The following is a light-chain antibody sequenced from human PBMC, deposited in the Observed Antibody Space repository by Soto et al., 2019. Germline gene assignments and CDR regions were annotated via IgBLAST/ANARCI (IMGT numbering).Light chain of an antibody. V-gene: IGLV2-23*01. J-gene: IGLJ2*01. Sequence: QSALTQPASVSGSPGQSITISCTGTSSDVGSYNLVSWYQQHPGKAPKLMIYEGTTRPSGVSNRFSGSKSGNTASLTISGLQAEDEAEYYCCSYAGSSTPVVFGGGTKVTVL. CDR3: CSYAGSSTPVV. CDR2: EGT. CDR1: SSDVGSYNL.